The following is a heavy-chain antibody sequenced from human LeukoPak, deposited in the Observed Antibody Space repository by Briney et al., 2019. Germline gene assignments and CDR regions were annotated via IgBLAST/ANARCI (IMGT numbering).Heavy chain of an antibody. J-gene: IGHJ4*02. V-gene: IGHV3-23*01. Sequence: GGSLRLSCAASGYTFSIYAMSWVRQAPGKGLQWVSGISGSGGSTYYADSVKGRFTISRDNSKNTLYLQMNSLRAEDTAVYYCAKPNSSGWLYYFDCWGQGTLVAVSS. CDR1: GYTFSIYA. CDR2: ISGSGGST. CDR3: AKPNSSGWLYYFDC. D-gene: IGHD6-19*01.